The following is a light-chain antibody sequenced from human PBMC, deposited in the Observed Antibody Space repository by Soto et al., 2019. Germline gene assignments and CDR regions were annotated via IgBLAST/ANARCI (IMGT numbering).Light chain of an antibody. CDR2: EVS. Sequence: QSALTQPASVSGSPGQSITISCTGTSSDVGSYNLVSWYQQHPGKAPKLMIYEVSKRPSGVSNRFSGSKSGNTASLTISGLQVEDGADYSCCSYAGSSTYVFGTGTKVTVL. CDR1: SSDVGSYNL. J-gene: IGLJ1*01. CDR3: CSYAGSSTYV. V-gene: IGLV2-23*02.